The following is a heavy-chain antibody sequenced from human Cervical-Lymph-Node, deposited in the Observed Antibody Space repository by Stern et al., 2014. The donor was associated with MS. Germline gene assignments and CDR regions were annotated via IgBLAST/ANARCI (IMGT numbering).Heavy chain of an antibody. CDR1: GDSVSRNSAA. CDR2: TYYRSKWYN. CDR3: ARAMGIAVAGSFDY. V-gene: IGHV6-1*01. J-gene: IGHJ4*02. Sequence: QVQLQQSGPGLVKPSQTLSLTCAISGDSVSRNSAAWNWIRQSPSSGLERLGRTYYRSKWYNDYAVSVKSRITINPDTSKNQFSLQLNSVTPEDTAVYYCARAMGIAVAGSFDYWGQGTLVTVSS. D-gene: IGHD6-19*01.